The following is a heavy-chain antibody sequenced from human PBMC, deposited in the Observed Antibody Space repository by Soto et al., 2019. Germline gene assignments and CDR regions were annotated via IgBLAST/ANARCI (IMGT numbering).Heavy chain of an antibody. CDR1: GFSLSTSGMC. J-gene: IGHJ4*02. V-gene: IGHV2-70*11. CDR2: IDWDDDK. D-gene: IGHD3-22*01. CDR3: ARSTYYYDSSGYGFYYFDY. Sequence: SGPTLVNPTQTLTLTCTFSGFSLSTSGMCVSWIRQPPGKALEWLARIDWDDDKYYSTSLKTRLTISKDTSKNQVVLTMTNMDPVDTATYYRARSTYYYDSSGYGFYYFDYWGQGTLVTVSS.